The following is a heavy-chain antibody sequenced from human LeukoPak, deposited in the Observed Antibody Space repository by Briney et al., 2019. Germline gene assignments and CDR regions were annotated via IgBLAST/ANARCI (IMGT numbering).Heavy chain of an antibody. CDR2: IYYSGST. CDR1: GGSISSGDYY. V-gene: IGHV4-30-4*01. D-gene: IGHD2-15*01. J-gene: IGHJ5*02. CDR3: ARGQVESNWFDP. Sequence: NASQTLSLTCTVSGGSISSGDYYWSWIRQPPGKGLEWIGYIYYSGSTYYNPSPKSRVTISVDTSENQFSLKLSSVTAADTAVYYCARGQVESNWFDPWGQGTLVTVSS.